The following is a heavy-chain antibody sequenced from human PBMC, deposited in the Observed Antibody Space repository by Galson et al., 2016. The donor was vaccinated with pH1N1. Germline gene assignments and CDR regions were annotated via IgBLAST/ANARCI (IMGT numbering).Heavy chain of an antibody. CDR1: GGPISISHY. Sequence: SETLSLTCTVSGGPISISHYWGWIRQPPGKGLEWIGTVYFGGRTKYRPSLTRRVTISVDTSQSQFSLKLNSLTAADTAVYYCARGAAGFDSWGQGTLVTVSS. CDR3: ARGAAGFDS. D-gene: IGHD6-13*01. CDR2: VYFGGRT. J-gene: IGHJ4*02. V-gene: IGHV4-39*07.